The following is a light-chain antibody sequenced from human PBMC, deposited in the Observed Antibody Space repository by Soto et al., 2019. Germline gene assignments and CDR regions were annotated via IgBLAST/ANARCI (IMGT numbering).Light chain of an antibody. CDR3: SSYAGSNNGV. Sequence: QSVLTQPPSASGSPGQSVTISCTGTSSDVGGYNYVSWYQQHPGKAPKLMIYEVNKRPSGVPDRLSGSKSGNTASLTVSGLQAEDEADYYCSSYAGSNNGVFGGGTKLTVL. V-gene: IGLV2-8*01. J-gene: IGLJ3*02. CDR1: SSDVGGYNY. CDR2: EVN.